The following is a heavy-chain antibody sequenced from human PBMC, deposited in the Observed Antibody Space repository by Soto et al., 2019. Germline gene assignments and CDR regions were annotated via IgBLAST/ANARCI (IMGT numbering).Heavy chain of an antibody. CDR3: AKGVHFDWLFNDGMDV. CDR1: GFTFSSYA. J-gene: IGHJ6*02. D-gene: IGHD3-9*01. CDR2: ISGSGGST. Sequence: QSGGSLRLSCAASGFTFSSYAMSWVRQAPGKGLEWVSAISGSGGSTYYADSVKGRFTISRDNSKNTLYLQMNSLRAEDTAVYYCAKGVHFDWLFNDGMDVWGQGTTVTVSS. V-gene: IGHV3-23*01.